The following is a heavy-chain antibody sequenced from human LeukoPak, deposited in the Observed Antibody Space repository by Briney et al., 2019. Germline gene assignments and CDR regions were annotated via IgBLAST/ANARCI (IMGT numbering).Heavy chain of an antibody. J-gene: IGHJ6*03. CDR3: AREYEDFWSDLGHYYYYYMDV. D-gene: IGHD3-3*01. CDR1: GFTFSSYG. Sequence: GGSLRLSCAASGFTFSSYGMHWVRQAPGKGLEWVAVIWYDGSNKYYADSVKGRFTISRDNSKNTLYLQMNSLRAEDTAVYYYAREYEDFWSDLGHYYYYYMDVWGKGTTVTVSS. V-gene: IGHV3-33*01. CDR2: IWYDGSNK.